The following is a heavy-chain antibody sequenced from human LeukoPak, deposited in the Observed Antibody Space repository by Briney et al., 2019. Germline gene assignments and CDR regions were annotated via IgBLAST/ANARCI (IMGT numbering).Heavy chain of an antibody. CDR2: IYSGGST. D-gene: IGHD6-13*01. V-gene: IGHV3-53*01. J-gene: IGHJ4*02. Sequence: PGGSLRLSCAASGFTVSSNYMSWVRQAPRKGLEWVSVIYSGGSTYYADSVKGRFTISRDNSKNTLYLQMNSLRAEDTAVYYCARVWQQLAQYWGQGTLVTVSS. CDR3: ARVWQQLAQY. CDR1: GFTVSSNY.